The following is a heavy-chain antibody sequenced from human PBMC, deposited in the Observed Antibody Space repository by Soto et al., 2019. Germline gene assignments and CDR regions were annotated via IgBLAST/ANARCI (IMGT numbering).Heavy chain of an antibody. Sequence: SETLSLTCTVSGGSISSSSYYWGWIRQPPGKGLEWIGSIYYSGSTYYNPSLKSRVTISVDTSKNQFSLKLSSVTAADTAVYYCARVHGDRYYYYYYGMDVWGQGTTVTVSS. D-gene: IGHD4-17*01. V-gene: IGHV4-39*01. J-gene: IGHJ6*02. CDR3: ARVHGDRYYYYYYGMDV. CDR1: GGSISSSSYY. CDR2: IYYSGST.